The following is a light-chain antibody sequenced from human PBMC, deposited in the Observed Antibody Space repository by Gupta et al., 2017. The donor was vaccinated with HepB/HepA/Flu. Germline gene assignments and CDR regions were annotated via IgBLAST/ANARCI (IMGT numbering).Light chain of an antibody. CDR1: QPTSSY. Sequence: DIQLTQAPTFLCPSVGDRVPITCRASQPTSSYLKWYQQKPGKAPNLLIYAAFTLHSGVPSRFSGSRSGTDFTLTISRLQPEDFATYYCQHTDNTPRTFGRGTKVDIK. CDR2: AAF. J-gene: IGKJ4*01. V-gene: IGKV1-39*01. CDR3: QHTDNTPRT.